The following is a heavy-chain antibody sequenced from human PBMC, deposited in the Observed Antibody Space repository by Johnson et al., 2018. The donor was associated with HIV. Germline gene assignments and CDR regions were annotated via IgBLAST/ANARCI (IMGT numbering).Heavy chain of an antibody. CDR3: AKDRYIKGASTGFDI. J-gene: IGHJ3*02. D-gene: IGHD1-26*01. V-gene: IGHV3-30*18. CDR1: GFTLSTYG. Sequence: QVQLVESGGGVVQPGRSLRLSCAASGFTLSTYGMHWVRQAPGKGLEWVAVISYDGSNKYYADSVKGRFTTSRDNSKNTLYLQMNILRSEDTAVYYCAKDRYIKGASTGFDIWGQGTMVTVSS. CDR2: ISYDGSNK.